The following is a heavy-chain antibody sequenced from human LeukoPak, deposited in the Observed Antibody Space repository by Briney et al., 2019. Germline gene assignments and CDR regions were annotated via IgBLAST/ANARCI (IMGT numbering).Heavy chain of an antibody. CDR1: GGSFSGYY. CDR3: ASRPRDYYYYMDV. J-gene: IGHJ6*03. V-gene: IGHV4-34*01. Sequence: PSETLSLTCAVYGGSFSGYYWSWIRQPPGKGLEWIGEINHSGSTNYNPSLKSRVTISVDTSKNQFSLKLSSVTAADTAVYYCASRPRDYYYYMDVWGKGTTVTVSS. CDR2: INHSGST.